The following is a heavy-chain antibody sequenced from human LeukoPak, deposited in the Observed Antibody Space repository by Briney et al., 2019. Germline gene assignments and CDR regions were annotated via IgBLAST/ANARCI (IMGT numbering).Heavy chain of an antibody. J-gene: IGHJ3*02. CDR2: IKYSGHT. CDR3: ARRGANDFGDSAGNFAYDI. Sequence: PSETLSLTCAVYGGSLSPYWWSWIRQPPGKGLEWIGEIKYSGHTNYNPSLESRVTISVDTSKKQFSLKLSSVTVADTALYFCARRGANDFGDSAGNFAYDIWGQGTMVTASS. D-gene: IGHD4-17*01. V-gene: IGHV4-34*01. CDR1: GGSLSPYW.